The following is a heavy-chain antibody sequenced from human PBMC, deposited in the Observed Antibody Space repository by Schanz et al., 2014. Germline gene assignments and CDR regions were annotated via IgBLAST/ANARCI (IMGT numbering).Heavy chain of an antibody. CDR1: GYRVRDVS. V-gene: IGHV1-24*01. Sequence: QVDLLQTGAEVGKPGASVKVSCKVSGYRVRDVSIHWVRAVPGRGLQWLGGFDLEQGQTIYAHEFQGRVIMTEDTSTDTAYLELSSLTSDDTAVYYCTFPTGPFYGSGSCFNYWGPGTLVTVSS. D-gene: IGHD3-10*01. CDR3: TFPTGPFYGSGSCFNY. J-gene: IGHJ4*02. CDR2: FDLEQGQT.